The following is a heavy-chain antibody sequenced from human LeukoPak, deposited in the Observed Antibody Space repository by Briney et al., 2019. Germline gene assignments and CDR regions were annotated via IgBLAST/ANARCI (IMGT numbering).Heavy chain of an antibody. CDR3: AKCPLDRAKNWFDP. V-gene: IGHV3-23*01. Sequence: TGGSLRLSCAASGFTFSSYAMSWVRQAPGKGLEWVSSISGSGGSTYYADSVKGRFTISRDNSKTTLYLQMNSLRVEDTAVYYCAKCPLDRAKNWFDPWGQGTLVTVSS. CDR1: GFTFSSYA. D-gene: IGHD1-26*01. J-gene: IGHJ5*02. CDR2: ISGSGGST.